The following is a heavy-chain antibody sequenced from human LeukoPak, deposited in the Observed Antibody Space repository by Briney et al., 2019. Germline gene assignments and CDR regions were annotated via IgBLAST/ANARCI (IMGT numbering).Heavy chain of an antibody. J-gene: IGHJ5*02. D-gene: IGHD6-13*01. Sequence: SETLSLTCTVSGGSISSYYWSWIRQPAGKGLEWIGRIYTSGSTNYNPSLKSRVTMSVDTSKNQFSLKLSSVTAADTAVYYCAREYHSSSWYKWFDPWGQGTLVTVSS. CDR2: IYTSGST. CDR1: GGSISSYY. CDR3: AREYHSSSWYKWFDP. V-gene: IGHV4-4*07.